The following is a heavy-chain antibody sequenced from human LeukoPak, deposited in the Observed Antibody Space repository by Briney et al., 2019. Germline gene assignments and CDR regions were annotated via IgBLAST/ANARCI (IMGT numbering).Heavy chain of an antibody. CDR3: ARAGYTISYYSLDY. Sequence: SETLSLTCTVSGGSINSYYWGWLRQPAGKGLEWIGRIYTTGSTNYNPSLESRVTMSVDTSKNQFSLKLTSVTAADTAMYYCARAGYTISYYSLDYWGQGTLVTVSS. J-gene: IGHJ4*02. D-gene: IGHD1-26*01. V-gene: IGHV4-4*07. CDR2: IYTTGST. CDR1: GGSINSYY.